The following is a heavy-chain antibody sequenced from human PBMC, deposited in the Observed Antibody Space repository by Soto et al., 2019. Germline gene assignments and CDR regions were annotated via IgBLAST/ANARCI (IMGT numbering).Heavy chain of an antibody. CDR2: IYDSGSS. Sequence: SETLSLTCTVSGASISSGDYFWSWTLQSPGKGLQWIGYIYDSGSSYYNPSLKSRVTMSVDTSKNQFSLKLSSVPAADTAVYYCAREKGYISGPKNFDYWGQGTLVTASS. CDR1: GASISSGDYF. V-gene: IGHV4-30-4*01. D-gene: IGHD5-12*01. J-gene: IGHJ4*02. CDR3: AREKGYISGPKNFDY.